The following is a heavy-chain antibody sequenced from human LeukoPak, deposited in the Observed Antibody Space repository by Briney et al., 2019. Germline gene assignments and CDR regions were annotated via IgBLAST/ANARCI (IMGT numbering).Heavy chain of an antibody. D-gene: IGHD3-10*01. Sequence: GGSLRLSCAASGFTFSSYGMHWVRQAPGKGLEGVAFIRYDGSNKYYADSVKGRFTISRDNSKNTLYLQMNSLRAEDTAVYYCARNKGQWFGESPGAFDIWGQGTMVTVSS. V-gene: IGHV3-30*02. CDR1: GFTFSSYG. CDR2: IRYDGSNK. CDR3: ARNKGQWFGESPGAFDI. J-gene: IGHJ3*02.